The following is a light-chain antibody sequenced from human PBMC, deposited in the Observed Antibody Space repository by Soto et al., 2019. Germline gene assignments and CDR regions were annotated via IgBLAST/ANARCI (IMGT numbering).Light chain of an antibody. CDR3: SSYTISSTLII. Sequence: QSALTQPASVSGSPGQSITISCTGNSSDVGGYNYVSWYQQHPGKAPKLMIYDVTNRPSGVSNRFSGSKSGNTASLTISGLQAEDEADYYCSSYTISSTLIIFGGGTKLTVL. V-gene: IGLV2-14*01. CDR2: DVT. CDR1: SSDVGGYNY. J-gene: IGLJ2*01.